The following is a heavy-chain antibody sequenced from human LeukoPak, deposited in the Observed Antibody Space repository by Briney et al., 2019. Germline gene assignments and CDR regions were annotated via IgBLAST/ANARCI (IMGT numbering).Heavy chain of an antibody. Sequence: ETLSLTCAVYGGSFSGYYWSWIRQAPGKGLEWVANIKQDGSEKYYVDSVKGRFTISRDNAKNSLYLQMSSLRAEDTAVYYCASLYTASWGQGTLVTVSS. D-gene: IGHD5-18*01. J-gene: IGHJ5*02. CDR3: ASLYTAS. CDR2: IKQDGSEK. CDR1: GGSFSGYY. V-gene: IGHV3-7*01.